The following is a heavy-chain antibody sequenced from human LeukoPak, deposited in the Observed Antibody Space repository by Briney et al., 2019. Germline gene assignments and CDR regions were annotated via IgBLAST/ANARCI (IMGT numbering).Heavy chain of an antibody. CDR1: GGSISSSSYY. CDR3: ARGPKYYDFWSGYQILDY. Sequence: PSETLSLTCTASGGSISSSSYYWGWIRQPPGKGLEWIGSIYYSGSTYYNPSLKSRVTISIDRSKNQFSLKLSSVTAADTAVYYCARGPKYYDFWSGYQILDYWAREPWSPSPQ. J-gene: IGHJ4*02. D-gene: IGHD3-3*01. V-gene: IGHV4-39*07. CDR2: IYYSGST.